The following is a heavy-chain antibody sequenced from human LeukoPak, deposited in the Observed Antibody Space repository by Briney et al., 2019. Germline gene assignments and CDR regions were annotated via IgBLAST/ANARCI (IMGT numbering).Heavy chain of an antibody. D-gene: IGHD2-2*02. V-gene: IGHV3-48*04. CDR1: GFTFSSYT. CDR3: ARGKGYCSSTSCYTRTEYFQH. Sequence: GGSLRLSCAASGFTFSSYTINWVRQAPGKGLEWLSYITSSSSTIYYADSVKGRFTISRDNAKNTLYLQMNSLRAEDTAVYYCARGKGYCSSTSCYTRTEYFQHWGQGTLVTVSS. J-gene: IGHJ1*01. CDR2: ITSSSSTI.